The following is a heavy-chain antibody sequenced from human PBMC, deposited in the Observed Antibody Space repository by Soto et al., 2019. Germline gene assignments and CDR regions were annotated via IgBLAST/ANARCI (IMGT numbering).Heavy chain of an antibody. CDR3: AKVFYYYDSSGYYYFDY. CDR2: ISGSGVST. D-gene: IGHD3-22*01. J-gene: IGHJ4*02. V-gene: IGHV3-23*01. Sequence: GGSLRLSCAASGFTFSSYAMNWVRQAPGKGLEWVSRISGSGVSTFYADSVKGRFTISRDNSKNTLYLQMNSLRAGDTAVYYCAKVFYYYDSSGYYYFDYWGQGTLVTVSS. CDR1: GFTFSSYA.